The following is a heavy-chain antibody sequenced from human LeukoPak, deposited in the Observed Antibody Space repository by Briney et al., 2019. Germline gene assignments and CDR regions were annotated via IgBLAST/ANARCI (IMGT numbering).Heavy chain of an antibody. CDR1: GYTFTSYG. Sequence: GASVRVSSKASGYTFTSYGISWVRQAPGQGLGWMGWISAYNGNTNYAQKLQGRVTMTTDTSTSTAYMELRSLRSDDTAVYYCARVRSSSSPLPFDYWGQGTLVTVSS. V-gene: IGHV1-18*01. CDR3: ARVRSSSSPLPFDY. J-gene: IGHJ4*02. CDR2: ISAYNGNT. D-gene: IGHD6-6*01.